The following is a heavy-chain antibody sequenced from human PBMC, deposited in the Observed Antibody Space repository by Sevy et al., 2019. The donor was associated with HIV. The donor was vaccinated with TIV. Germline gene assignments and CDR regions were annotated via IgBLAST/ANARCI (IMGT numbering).Heavy chain of an antibody. CDR3: ARGPIVVVPAAPPPDFDY. J-gene: IGHJ4*02. Sequence: GGSLRLSCAASGFTFSSYSMNWVRHAPGKGLEWVSSISTSSSYTYYADSVKGRFTISRDNAKNSLYLQMNSLRAEDTAVYYCARGPIVVVPAAPPPDFDYWGQGTLVTVSS. D-gene: IGHD2-2*01. V-gene: IGHV3-21*01. CDR2: ISTSSSYT. CDR1: GFTFSSYS.